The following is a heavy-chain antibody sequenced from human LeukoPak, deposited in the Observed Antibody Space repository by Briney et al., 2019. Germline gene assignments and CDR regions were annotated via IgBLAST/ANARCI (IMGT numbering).Heavy chain of an antibody. CDR1: GFTVSSNY. D-gene: IGHD6-13*01. Sequence: GGSLRLSCAASGFTVSSNYMSWVRQAPGKGLEWVSVIYSGASTYYADSVKGTFTISRANSKNTPYLQMNSLRAEDTAVYYCARDQPNSSSWYFDYWGQGTLVTVSS. V-gene: IGHV3-66*01. CDR3: ARDQPNSSSWYFDY. CDR2: IYSGAST. J-gene: IGHJ4*02.